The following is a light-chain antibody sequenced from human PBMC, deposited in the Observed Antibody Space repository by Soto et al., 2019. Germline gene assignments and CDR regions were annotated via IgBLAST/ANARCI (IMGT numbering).Light chain of an antibody. CDR3: QSYDSSLSAPV. CDR2: GNS. V-gene: IGLV1-40*01. CDR1: SSNIGAGYD. J-gene: IGLJ1*01. Sequence: QSVVTQPPSVSGAPGQRVTISCTGSSSNIGAGYDVHWYQQLPGTAPKLLIYGNSNRPSGVPDRFSGSKSGTSASLAITGLQAEDEADYYGQSYDSSLSAPVFGTGTKLTVL.